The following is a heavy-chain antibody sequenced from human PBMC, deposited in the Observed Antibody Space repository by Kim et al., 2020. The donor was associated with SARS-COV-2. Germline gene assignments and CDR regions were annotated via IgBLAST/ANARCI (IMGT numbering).Heavy chain of an antibody. Sequence: ADTVKGRFTISGDNSKRTLFLQMSSLRAEDAAVYYCVKGRSIWFGELLGWGQGTLVTVSS. D-gene: IGHD3-10*01. J-gene: IGHJ4*02. V-gene: IGHV3-64D*09. CDR3: VKGRSIWFGELLG.